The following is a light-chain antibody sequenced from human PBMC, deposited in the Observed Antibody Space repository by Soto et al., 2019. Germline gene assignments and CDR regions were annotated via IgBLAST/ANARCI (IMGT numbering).Light chain of an antibody. Sequence: QSVLTQPPSASGTPGQRVTISCSGSSSNIGSNTVNWYQQLPGTAPKLLIYSNNQRPSGVPDRFSGSKSGTSASLAITGLQSEDEDDYYYAAWDDSLNGHVVFGGGTKLTVL. CDR2: SNN. J-gene: IGLJ2*01. CDR1: SSNIGSNT. CDR3: AAWDDSLNGHVV. V-gene: IGLV1-44*01.